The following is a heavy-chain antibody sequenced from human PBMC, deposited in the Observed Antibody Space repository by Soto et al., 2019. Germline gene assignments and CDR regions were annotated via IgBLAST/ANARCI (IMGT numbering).Heavy chain of an antibody. V-gene: IGHV4-34*01. CDR3: ARVGYYYDSSGYLYYFDY. J-gene: IGHJ4*02. CDR2: INHSGST. CDR1: GGSFSGYY. D-gene: IGHD3-22*01. Sequence: PSETLSLTCAAYGGSFSGYYWSWIRQPPGKGLEWIGEINHSGSTNYNPSPKSRLTISVDASKNQFSLMLSSVTAADTAVDYCARVGYYYDSSGYLYYFDYWGQGTLVTVSS.